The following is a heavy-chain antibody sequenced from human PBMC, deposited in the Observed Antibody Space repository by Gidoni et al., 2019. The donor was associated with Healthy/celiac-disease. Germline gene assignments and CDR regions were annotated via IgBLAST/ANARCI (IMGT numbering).Heavy chain of an antibody. Sequence: EVQLLESGGGLVQPGGFLRLVRAPHGFTFSSYAMSWVRQAPGKGVEWVTAISGSGCSTYNADSVKGRFTISTDNSKNTLYLQMNSLRAEDTAVYYCAKRDYYDSSGYYNFDYWGQGTLVTVSS. CDR3: AKRDYYDSSGYYNFDY. CDR2: ISGSGCST. V-gene: IGHV3-23*01. J-gene: IGHJ4*02. D-gene: IGHD3-22*01. CDR1: GFTFSSYA.